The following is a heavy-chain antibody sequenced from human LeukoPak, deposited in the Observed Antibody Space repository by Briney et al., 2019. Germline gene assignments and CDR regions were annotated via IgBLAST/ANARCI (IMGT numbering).Heavy chain of an antibody. V-gene: IGHV3-23*01. J-gene: IGHJ4*02. D-gene: IGHD6-13*01. CDR3: ARGTIAAAGYYYFDY. Sequence: GGSLRLSCAASGFTFSSYAMSWVRQAPGKGLEWVSAISGSGGSTYYADSVKGRFTISRDNSKNTLYLQMNSLRAEDTAVYYCARGTIAAAGYYYFDYWDQGTQVTVSS. CDR2: ISGSGGST. CDR1: GFTFSSYA.